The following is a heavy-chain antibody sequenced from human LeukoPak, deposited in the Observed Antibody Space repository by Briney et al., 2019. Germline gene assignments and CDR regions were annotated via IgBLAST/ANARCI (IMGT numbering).Heavy chain of an antibody. CDR3: ARDGRVGGYSYGLDY. CDR2: ISSSSSYI. Sequence: GGSLRLSCAASGFTFSSYSMNWVRQAPGKGLEWVSPISSSSSYIYYADSVKGRFTISRDNAKNSLYLQMNSLRAEDTAVYYCARDGRVGGYSYGLDYWGQGTLVTVSS. J-gene: IGHJ4*02. CDR1: GFTFSSYS. V-gene: IGHV3-21*01. D-gene: IGHD5-18*01.